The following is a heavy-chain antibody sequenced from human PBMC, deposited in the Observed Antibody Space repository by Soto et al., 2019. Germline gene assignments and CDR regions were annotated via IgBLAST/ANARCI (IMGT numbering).Heavy chain of an antibody. V-gene: IGHV4-59*01. CDR1: GGSISSYY. J-gene: IGHJ4*02. CDR3: ARAPNYGDSLSI. D-gene: IGHD4-17*01. CDR2: IYYSGST. Sequence: SETLSLTCTVSGGSISSYYWSWIRQPPGKGLEWIGYIYYSGSTNYNPSLKSRVTISVDTSKNQFSLKLSSVTAADTAVYYCARAPNYGDSLSIWGQGTLVTVSS.